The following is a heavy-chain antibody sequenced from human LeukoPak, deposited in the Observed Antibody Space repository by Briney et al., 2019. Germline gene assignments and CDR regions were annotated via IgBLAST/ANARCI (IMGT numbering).Heavy chain of an antibody. CDR1: GYTFTGYY. J-gene: IGHJ3*02. D-gene: IGHD2-2*01. Sequence: ASVKVSCKASGYTFTGYYMHWVRQAPGQGLEWMGWINPNSGGTNYAQKFQGRVTMTRDTSISTAYMELSRLRSDDTAVYYCARDPLGYCSSTSCNHAFDIWGQGTMVTVSS. CDR2: INPNSGGT. V-gene: IGHV1-2*02. CDR3: ARDPLGYCSSTSCNHAFDI.